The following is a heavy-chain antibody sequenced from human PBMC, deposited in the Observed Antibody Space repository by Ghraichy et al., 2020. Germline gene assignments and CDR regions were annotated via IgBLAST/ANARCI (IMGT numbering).Heavy chain of an antibody. CDR3: TRDRAFKCFDY. CDR2: IKPDGSEN. Sequence: GGSLNISCAASGFNFTSSWMNWVRQAPGKELEWVAGIKPDGSENYHVDSVTGRFTISRDNARNSLYLQMNSLRAEDTAFYYCTRDRAFKCFDYWGQGTLVTVSS. CDR1: GFNFTSSW. J-gene: IGHJ4*02. D-gene: IGHD3-10*01. V-gene: IGHV3-7*03.